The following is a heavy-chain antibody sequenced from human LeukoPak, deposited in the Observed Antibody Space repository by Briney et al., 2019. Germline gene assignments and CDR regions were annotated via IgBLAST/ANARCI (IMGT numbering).Heavy chain of an antibody. CDR2: INHSGST. CDR3: ARDVYYYGSGSYYNDRVGVLYQWFDP. CDR1: GESFSGHY. D-gene: IGHD3-10*01. Sequence: SETLSLTCAVYGESFSGHYWTWIRQPPGKGLEWIGEINHSGSTTSNPSLNNRVTISVDTSRNQFSLKLSPVTAADTAVYYCARDVYYYGSGSYYNDRVGVLYQWFDPWGQGTLVTVPS. J-gene: IGHJ5*02. V-gene: IGHV4-34*01.